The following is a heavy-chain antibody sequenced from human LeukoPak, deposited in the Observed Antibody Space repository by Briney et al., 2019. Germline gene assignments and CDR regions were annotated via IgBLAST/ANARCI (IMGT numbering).Heavy chain of an antibody. CDR2: IYHSGST. V-gene: IGHV4-4*02. J-gene: IGHJ4*02. Sequence: SETLSLTCAVSGGSISSSNWWSWVRQPPGKGLEWIGEIYHSGSTNYNPSLKSRVTISVDKSKNQFSLKLTSVTAADTAVYYCARSVLTGSYFDYWGQGTLVTVSS. CDR1: GGSISSSNW. CDR3: ARSVLTGSYFDY. D-gene: IGHD3-9*01.